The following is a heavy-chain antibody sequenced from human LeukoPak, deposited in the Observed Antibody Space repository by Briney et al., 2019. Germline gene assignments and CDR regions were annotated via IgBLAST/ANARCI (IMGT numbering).Heavy chain of an antibody. J-gene: IGHJ4*02. D-gene: IGHD2-2*01. CDR3: ARGGYCSSISCYFRGPLDY. CDR2: IYSGGST. CDR1: GFTVSSNY. Sequence: PGGSLRLSCAASGFTVSSNYMSWVRQAPGKGLEWVSVIYSGGSTYYADSVKGRFTISRDNSKNTLYLQMNSLRAEDTAVYYCARGGYCSSISCYFRGPLDYWGQGTLVTVSS. V-gene: IGHV3-66*01.